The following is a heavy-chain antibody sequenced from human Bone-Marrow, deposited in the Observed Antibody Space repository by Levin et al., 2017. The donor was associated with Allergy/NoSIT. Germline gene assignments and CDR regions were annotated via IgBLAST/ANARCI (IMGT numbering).Heavy chain of an antibody. V-gene: IGHV4-39*01. J-gene: IGHJ5*02. CDR1: GGSIISSGSYY. Sequence: SETLSLTCTVSGGSIISSGSYYWGWIRQPPGKGLEWIGSIYSSGSTYYNPSLKSRVTVSVDTSKNQFSLKLRSVTAADTAVYYCARHAPSRIYPRWFDPWGQGTLVTVSS. CDR2: IYSSGST. CDR3: ARHAPSRIYPRWFDP. D-gene: IGHD2-2*01.